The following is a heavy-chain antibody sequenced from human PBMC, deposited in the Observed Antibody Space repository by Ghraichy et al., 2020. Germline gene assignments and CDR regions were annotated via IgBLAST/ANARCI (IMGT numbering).Heavy chain of an antibody. J-gene: IGHJ4*02. V-gene: IGHV3-23*01. CDR2: ITATDDST. CDR1: GGNLSAYA. Sequence: GSLRLSCAASGGNLSAYAMTWVRQAPGKGLEWVSTITATDDSTFYADSVKGRFTISRDKSKNILYLHMTRLRAADTAVYYCRDIDSWGQGTQVTVSS. CDR3: RDIDS. D-gene: IGHD5-24*01.